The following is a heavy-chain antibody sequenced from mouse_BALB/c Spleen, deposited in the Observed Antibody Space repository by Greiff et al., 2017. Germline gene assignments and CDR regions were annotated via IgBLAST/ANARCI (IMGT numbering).Heavy chain of an antibody. CDR3: NAVSSYYGPY. D-gene: IGHD1-1*01. CDR2: IDPSDSET. Sequence: QVQLQHPGAELVKPGAPVKLSCKASGYTFTSYWMNWVKQRPGRGLEWIGRIDPSDSETHYNQKFKDKATLTVDKSSSTAYIQLSSLTSEDSAVYYCNAVSSYYGPYWGQGTLVTVSA. J-gene: IGHJ3*01. V-gene: IGHV1-69*02. CDR1: GYTFTSYW.